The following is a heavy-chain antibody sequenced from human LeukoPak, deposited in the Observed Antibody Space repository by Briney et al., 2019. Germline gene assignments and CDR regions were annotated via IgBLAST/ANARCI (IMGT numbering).Heavy chain of an antibody. CDR2: IYYSGST. D-gene: IGHD3-22*01. J-gene: IGHJ6*03. Sequence: SETLFLTCTVSGGSISSHYWSWIRQPPGKGLEWIGYIYYSGSTNYKPSLKSRVTISVDTSKNQFSLKLSSVTAADTAVYYCARTNYYGSSGYRYYYYYYYMDVWGKGTTVTVSS. V-gene: IGHV4-59*11. CDR3: ARTNYYGSSGYRYYYYYYYMDV. CDR1: GGSISSHY.